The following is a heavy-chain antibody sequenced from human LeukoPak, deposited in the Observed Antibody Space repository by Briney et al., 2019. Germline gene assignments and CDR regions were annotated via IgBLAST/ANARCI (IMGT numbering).Heavy chain of an antibody. CDR1: GFTFATYA. V-gene: IGHV3-23*01. CDR3: ARVGERWLQLPDY. D-gene: IGHD5-24*01. Sequence: GGSLRLSCAASGFTFATYAMSWVRQAPGKGLEWISSISGSGGNTYYSDSVKGRFTISRDNSKNTLYLQMNSLRAEDTAVYYCARVGERWLQLPDYWGQGTLVTVSS. J-gene: IGHJ4*02. CDR2: ISGSGGNT.